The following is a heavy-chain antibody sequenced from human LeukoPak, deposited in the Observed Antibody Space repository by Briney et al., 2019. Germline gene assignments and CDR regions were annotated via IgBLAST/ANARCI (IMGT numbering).Heavy chain of an antibody. D-gene: IGHD3-22*01. Sequence: ASVKVSCKASVYTFTGYYMHWVRQAPGQGLEWMGWINPNSGGTNYAQKFQGRVTKTRDTSISTASMELSRLRSDDTAVYYCARGVETYYYDSSGYSPFDSWGQGTLVTVSS. J-gene: IGHJ4*02. CDR3: ARGVETYYYDSSGYSPFDS. CDR2: INPNSGGT. V-gene: IGHV1-2*02. CDR1: VYTFTGYY.